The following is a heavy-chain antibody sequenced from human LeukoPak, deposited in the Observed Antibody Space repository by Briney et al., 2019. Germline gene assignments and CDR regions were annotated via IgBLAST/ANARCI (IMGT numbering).Heavy chain of an antibody. CDR1: GGSISSGGYY. V-gene: IGHV4-30-2*01. Sequence: PSETLSLTCTVSGGSISSGGYYWSWIRQPPGKGLEWIGYIYHSGSTYYNPSLKSRVTISVDRSKNQFSLKLSSVTAADTAVYYCARARSYDFWSGYSPDAFDIWGQGTMVTVSS. J-gene: IGHJ3*02. CDR3: ARARSYDFWSGYSPDAFDI. D-gene: IGHD3-3*01. CDR2: IYHSGST.